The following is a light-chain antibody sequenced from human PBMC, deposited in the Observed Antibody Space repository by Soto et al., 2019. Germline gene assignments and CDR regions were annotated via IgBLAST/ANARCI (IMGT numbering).Light chain of an antibody. J-gene: IGKJ5*01. CDR1: QSIGKH. V-gene: IGKV1-39*01. Sequence: DIQVTQSPSSLSASVGDRVIITCRASQSIGKHLNWYQQKPGKAPKFLIYGASTLQNGVPSRFTGSGSGTDFTLNVNSLLAEDFATYYCQPGDSSPPTLAQGTRLEIK. CDR2: GAS. CDR3: QPGDSSPPT.